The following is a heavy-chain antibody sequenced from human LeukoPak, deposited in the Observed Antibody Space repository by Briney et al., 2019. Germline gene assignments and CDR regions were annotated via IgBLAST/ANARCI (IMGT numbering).Heavy chain of an antibody. CDR2: INHSGST. CDR3: ARLSPGYGMDV. V-gene: IGHV4-34*01. D-gene: IGHD3-16*01. Sequence: PSETLSLTCAVYGGSFSGYYWSWIRQPPGKGLEWIGEINHSGSTNYNPFLKSRVTISVDTSKNQFSLKLSSVTAADTAVYYCARLSPGYGMDVWGQGTTVTVSS. CDR1: GGSFSGYY. J-gene: IGHJ6*02.